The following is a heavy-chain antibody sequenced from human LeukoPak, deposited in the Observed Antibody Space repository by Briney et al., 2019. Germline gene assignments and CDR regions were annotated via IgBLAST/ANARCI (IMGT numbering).Heavy chain of an antibody. CDR3: TRGGYYEPIDY. Sequence: GGSLRLSCTASGFTFGDYAMSWVRQAPGKGLEWVGFIRSKAYGGTTEYAASVKGRFTISRDDSKSIAYLQMNSLRTEDTAVYYCTRGGYYEPIDYWGQGTLVTVSS. J-gene: IGHJ4*02. CDR1: GFTFGDYA. CDR2: IRSKAYGGTT. V-gene: IGHV3-49*04. D-gene: IGHD3-22*01.